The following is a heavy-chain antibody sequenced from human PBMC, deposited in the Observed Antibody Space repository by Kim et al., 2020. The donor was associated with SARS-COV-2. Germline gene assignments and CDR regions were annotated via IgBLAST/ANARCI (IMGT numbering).Heavy chain of an antibody. CDR3: ARDPSLNYYGSGYYFDY. D-gene: IGHD3-10*01. CDR1: GYTFTSYG. V-gene: IGHV1-18*04. J-gene: IGHJ4*02. CDR2: ISAYNGNT. Sequence: ASVKVSCKASGYTFTSYGISWVRQAPGQGLEWMGWISAYNGNTNYAQKLQGRVTMTTDTSTSTAYMELRSLRSDDTAVYYCARDPSLNYYGSGYYFDYWGQGTLVTVSS.